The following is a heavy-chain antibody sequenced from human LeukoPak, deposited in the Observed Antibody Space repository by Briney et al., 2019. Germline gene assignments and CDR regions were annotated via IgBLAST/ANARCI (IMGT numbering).Heavy chain of an antibody. CDR2: INHSGST. CDR1: GGSFSGYY. V-gene: IGHV4-34*01. J-gene: IGHJ5*02. CDR3: ARLPTGYPNWFDP. Sequence: SETLSLTCAVYGGSFSGYYWSWIRQPPGKGLEWIGEINHSGSTNYNPSLKSRVTISVDTSKNQFSLKLSSVTAADTAVYYCARLPTGYPNWFDPWGQGSLVTVSS. D-gene: IGHD3-9*01.